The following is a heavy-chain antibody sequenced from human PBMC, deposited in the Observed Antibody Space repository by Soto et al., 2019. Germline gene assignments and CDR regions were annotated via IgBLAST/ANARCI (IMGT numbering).Heavy chain of an antibody. CDR2: ISDDGASI. V-gene: IGHV3-48*03. J-gene: IGHJ4*02. Sequence: EVQLVESGGALVQPGGSLRLSCEASGFSFSSFAMNWVRQAPGRGLEWVSYISDDGASIYYADSLKGRFTISRDNAKNSLSLQMNNLRAEDTAVYYCARENSVQAWLHHFDHWGLCTLVTVSS. D-gene: IGHD5-18*01. CDR1: GFSFSSFA. CDR3: ARENSVQAWLHHFDH.